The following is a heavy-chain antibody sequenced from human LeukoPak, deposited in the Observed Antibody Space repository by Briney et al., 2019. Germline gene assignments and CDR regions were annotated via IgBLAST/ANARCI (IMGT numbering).Heavy chain of an antibody. CDR2: VSYDGSNK. Sequence: GGSLRLSFAASGFTFSTYPMHWVRQAPGKGLEWVAIVSYDGSNKYYADSVRGRFTISRDNSKNTLYLQMNSLRPEDTSMYYCARETLRNFDYWGRGTLVTVSS. J-gene: IGHJ4*02. V-gene: IGHV3-30*04. CDR1: GFTFSTYP. CDR3: ARETLRNFDY. D-gene: IGHD2-15*01.